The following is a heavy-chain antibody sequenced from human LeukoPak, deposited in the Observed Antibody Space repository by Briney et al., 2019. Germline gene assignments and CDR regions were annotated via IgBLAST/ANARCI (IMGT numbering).Heavy chain of an antibody. J-gene: IGHJ4*02. CDR1: GFTLCSYW. Sequence: GGSLRLSCAASGFTLCSYWMAWVRQARGKGLEWVDNIRQDGGEIYYVDSVKGRFSLSRDNAKNSLSLEMNSLRDEDTAVYYCARDKIVGATNFDSWGQGTLVTVSS. D-gene: IGHD1-26*01. CDR2: IRQDGGEI. V-gene: IGHV3-7*01. CDR3: ARDKIVGATNFDS.